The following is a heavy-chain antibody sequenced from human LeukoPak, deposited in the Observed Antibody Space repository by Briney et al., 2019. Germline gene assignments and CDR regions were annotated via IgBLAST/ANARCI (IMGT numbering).Heavy chain of an antibody. CDR2: INHSGST. CDR3: ASVRSGSHYFDY. CDR1: GGSFSGYY. V-gene: IGHV4-34*01. D-gene: IGHD1-26*01. J-gene: IGHJ4*02. Sequence: SETLSLTCAVYGGSFSGYYWSWIRQPPGKGLEWIGEINHSGSTNYNPSLKSRVTISVDTSKNQFSLKLGSVTAADTAVYYCASVRSGSHYFDYWGQGTLVIVSS.